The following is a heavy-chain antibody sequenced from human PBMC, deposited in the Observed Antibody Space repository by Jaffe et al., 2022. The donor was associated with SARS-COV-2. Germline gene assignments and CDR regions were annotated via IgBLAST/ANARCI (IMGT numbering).Heavy chain of an antibody. CDR3: AKSWQLGN. CDR2: IRNDGGET. V-gene: IGHV3-23*01. Sequence: EVHLLQSGGGLVQPGGSLRLSCTASGIIFSDFGMSWVRQAPGKGLEWVSEIRNDGGETHYADSVKGRFTVSRDNSRKILFLQMRSLRVEDTAVYYCAKSWQLGNWGQGSLVTVSS. CDR1: GIIFSDFG. D-gene: IGHD6-13*01. J-gene: IGHJ4*02.